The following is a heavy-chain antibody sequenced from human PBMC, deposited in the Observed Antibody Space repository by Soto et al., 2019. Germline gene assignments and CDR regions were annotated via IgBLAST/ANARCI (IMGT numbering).Heavy chain of an antibody. J-gene: IGHJ5*02. CDR2: INGGGIST. CDR1: GVRVKIYA. Sequence: GGPLRLSCGAFGVRVKIYAVTVACQTPEKGLEWVSAINGGGISTYYADSVKGRFTISRDQSKNTIYLQMDSLRVEDTALYYCTKGRYLQWFLSGGGQETWGRGTLVTVSS. V-gene: IGHV3-23*01. CDR3: TKGRYLQWFLSGGGQET. D-gene: IGHD3-3*01.